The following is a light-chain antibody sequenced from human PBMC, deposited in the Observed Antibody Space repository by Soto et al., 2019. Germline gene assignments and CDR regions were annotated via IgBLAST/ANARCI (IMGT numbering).Light chain of an antibody. CDR1: QSISSY. CDR3: QQSYSTPWT. V-gene: IGKV1-39*01. CDR2: AAS. J-gene: IGKJ1*01. Sequence: DIQMTQSPSSLSASVGAILTITCRASQSISSYLNWYQQKPGKAPKLLIYAASSLQSGVPSRFSGSGSGTDFTLTISSLQPEDFATYYCQQSYSTPWTFGQGTKVDIK.